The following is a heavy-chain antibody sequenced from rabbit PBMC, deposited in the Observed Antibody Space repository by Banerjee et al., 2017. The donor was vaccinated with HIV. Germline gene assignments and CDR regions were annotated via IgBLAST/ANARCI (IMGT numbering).Heavy chain of an antibody. V-gene: IGHV1S40*01. Sequence: QSLEESGGDLVKPGASLTLTCTASGFSFSSSYWICWVRQAPGKGLEWIACIYAGSLDNTYYANWAKGRFTVSKTSSTTVTLQLNSLTAADTATYFCARGLVAGVLDLWGPGTLVTVS. CDR2: IYAGSLDNT. CDR1: GFSFSSSYW. CDR3: ARGLVAGVLDL. D-gene: IGHD3-3*01. J-gene: IGHJ4*01.